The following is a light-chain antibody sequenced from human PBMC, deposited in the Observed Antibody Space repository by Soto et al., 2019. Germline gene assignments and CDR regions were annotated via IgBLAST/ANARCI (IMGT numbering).Light chain of an antibody. CDR3: QKYNSAPLT. CDR1: LAISND. J-gene: IGKJ4*01. V-gene: IGKV1-27*01. Sequence: DIPMTQSPSSLSASVGDRVTITCRASLAISNDLAWYQQKPGKVPKLLIYAASTLQSGVPSRFSGSGSGTDFTLTISSLQPEDVATYYCQKYNSAPLTFGGGTKVEIK. CDR2: AAS.